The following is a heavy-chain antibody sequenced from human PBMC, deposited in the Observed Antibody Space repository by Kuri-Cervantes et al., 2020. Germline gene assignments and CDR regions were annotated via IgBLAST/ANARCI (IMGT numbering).Heavy chain of an antibody. CDR3: AKVKGRWELLRLQYYFDY. CDR2: IKSKTDGGTT. CDR1: GFTFSNAW. J-gene: IGHJ4*02. D-gene: IGHD1-26*01. V-gene: IGHV3-15*01. Sequence: GGSLRLSCAASGFTFSNAWMSWVRQAPGKGLEWVGRIKSKTDGGTTDYAAPVKGRFTISRDDSKNTLYLQMNSLKAEDTAVYYCAKVKGRWELLRLQYYFDYWGQGTLVTVSS.